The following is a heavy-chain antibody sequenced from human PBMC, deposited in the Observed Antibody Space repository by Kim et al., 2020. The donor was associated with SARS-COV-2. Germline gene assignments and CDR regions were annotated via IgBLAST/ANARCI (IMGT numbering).Heavy chain of an antibody. CDR2: IYYSGST. J-gene: IGHJ6*02. Sequence: SETLSLTCTVSGGSISSSSYYWGWIRQPPGKGLEWIGSIYYSGSTYYNPSLKSRVTISVDTSKNQFSLKLSSVTAADTAVYYCARRGSTVTRLFGIHGMDVWGQGTTVTVSS. CDR1: GGSISSSSYY. D-gene: IGHD4-17*01. V-gene: IGHV4-39*01. CDR3: ARRGSTVTRLFGIHGMDV.